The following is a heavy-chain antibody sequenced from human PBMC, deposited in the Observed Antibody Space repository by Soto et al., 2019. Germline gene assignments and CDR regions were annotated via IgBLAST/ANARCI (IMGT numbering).Heavy chain of an antibody. Sequence: PGGSPRLSCAACVFTFSSYWMHWVRQAPGKGLEWVAVIWYDGGNKYYADSVKGRFTISRDNSKNTLYLQMNSLRAEDTAVYYCARGQVVTAHFDYWGQGTLVTVS. CDR3: ARGQVVTAHFDY. V-gene: IGHV3-33*08. CDR1: VFTFSSYW. J-gene: IGHJ4*02. D-gene: IGHD2-21*02. CDR2: IWYDGGNK.